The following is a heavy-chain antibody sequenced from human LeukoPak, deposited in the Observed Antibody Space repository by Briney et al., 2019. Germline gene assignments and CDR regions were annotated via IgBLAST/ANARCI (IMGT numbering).Heavy chain of an antibody. V-gene: IGHV4-30-4*08. D-gene: IGHD3-3*01. CDR3: ARGGPGYYDFWSGYYVPPVWRI. Sequence: SSETLSLTCTVSGGSISSGGYYWSWIRQHPGKGLEWIGYIYYSGSTYYNPSLKSRVTISVDTSKNQFSLKLSSVTAADTAVYYCARGGPGYYDFWSGYYVPPVWRIWGQGTMVTVSS. CDR1: GGSISSGGYY. CDR2: IYYSGST. J-gene: IGHJ3*02.